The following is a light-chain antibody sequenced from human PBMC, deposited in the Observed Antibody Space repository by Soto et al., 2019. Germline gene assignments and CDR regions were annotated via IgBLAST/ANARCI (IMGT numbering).Light chain of an antibody. CDR2: EAY. CDR3: QQYKSYQWT. Sequence: DIQMTQSPSTLSASVGDRVTITCRASQSISTWLAWYQQKPGKAPKVLIYEAYKLESGVPSSFSGSGSGTEFTFVISTLQPDDVATYYFQQYKSYQWTFGQGTKVEIK. CDR1: QSISTW. V-gene: IGKV1-5*01. J-gene: IGKJ1*01.